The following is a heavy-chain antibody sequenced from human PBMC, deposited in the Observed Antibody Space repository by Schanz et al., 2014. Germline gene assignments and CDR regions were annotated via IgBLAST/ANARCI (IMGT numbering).Heavy chain of an antibody. J-gene: IGHJ6*02. V-gene: IGHV4-39*01. Sequence: QLQLQESGPGLVKPSETLSLTCTVSGGSISSSSYFWGWIRQPPGKGLEWIGSIYNSGSTYYNPPLKSQVPIPEDPPKNQSPLKLSSVTAADTAVYYCARLGVGDKAYYYYGTDVWGQGTTVLVSS. CDR3: ARLGVGDKAYYYYGTDV. D-gene: IGHD1-26*01. CDR2: IYNSGST. CDR1: GGSISSSSYF.